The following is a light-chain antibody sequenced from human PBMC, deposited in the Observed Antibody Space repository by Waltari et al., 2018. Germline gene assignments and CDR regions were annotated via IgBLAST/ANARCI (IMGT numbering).Light chain of an antibody. CDR3: QQFNNYPLT. J-gene: IGKJ4*01. CDR1: QGVSSA. V-gene: IGKV1D-13*01. Sequence: AIQLTQSPSSLSASVGDRVTITCRASQGVSSALAWYQQKPGKTPTLLIYDASSMERGVPSRFSGSGSVTDFTLAISSLQPEDFATYYCQQFNNYPLTFGGGTKVEIK. CDR2: DAS.